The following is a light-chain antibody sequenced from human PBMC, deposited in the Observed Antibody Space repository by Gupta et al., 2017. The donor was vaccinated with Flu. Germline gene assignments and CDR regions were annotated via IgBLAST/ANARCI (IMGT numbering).Light chain of an antibody. CDR3: QQRSNWPPLT. CDR1: QSVSSY. J-gene: IGKJ4*01. V-gene: IGKV3-11*01. Sequence: EIVWTQSPATLSLSPGERATLSCRASQSVSSYFAWYQQKPGQAPWLLIYDASNRATGIPPRFSGSGSGTDFTPPISSLEPEDFAVYYCQQRSNWPPLTFGGGTKVEIK. CDR2: DAS.